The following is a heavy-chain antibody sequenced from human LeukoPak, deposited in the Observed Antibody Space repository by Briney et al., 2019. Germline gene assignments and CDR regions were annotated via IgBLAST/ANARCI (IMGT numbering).Heavy chain of an antibody. V-gene: IGHV1-69*01. CDR2: IIPIFGTA. J-gene: IGHJ5*02. Sequence: GASVKVSCKASGGTFSSYAISWVRQAPGQGLEWMGGIIPIFGTANYAQKFQGRVTITADESTSTAYMELSSLRSEDTAVYYCARDGSDSYGFNWFDPWGQGTLVTVFS. D-gene: IGHD5-18*01. CDR3: ARDGSDSYGFNWFDP. CDR1: GGTFSSYA.